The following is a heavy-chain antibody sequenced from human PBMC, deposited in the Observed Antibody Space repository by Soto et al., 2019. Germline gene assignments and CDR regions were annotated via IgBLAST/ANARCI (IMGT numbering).Heavy chain of an antibody. CDR2: IWYDGSNK. CDR1: GFTFSSYG. Sequence: QVQLVESGGGVVQPGRSLRLSCAASGFTFSSYGMHWVRQAPGKGLEWVAVIWYDGSNKYYADSVKGRFTISRDNSKNTLYLQMNSLRGEDTAGYYCARAGWDPTGEDAFDSWGQGTMVTVSS. J-gene: IGHJ3*02. CDR3: ARAGWDPTGEDAFDS. V-gene: IGHV3-33*01. D-gene: IGHD7-27*01.